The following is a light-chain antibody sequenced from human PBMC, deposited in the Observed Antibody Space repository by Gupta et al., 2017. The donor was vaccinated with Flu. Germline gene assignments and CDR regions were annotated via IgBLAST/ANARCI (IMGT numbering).Light chain of an antibody. V-gene: IGLV1-44*01. CDR1: SSNIGRKT. Sequence: VTISCSGSSSNIGRKTVNWYQQLQRTAPKLLSETNNQRPSGVPDRFSGSKSDTSASLAIRGLQSEDEADYYCASWDDSLKGGGFGGGTKLTVL. CDR2: TNN. J-gene: IGLJ3*02. CDR3: ASWDDSLKGGG.